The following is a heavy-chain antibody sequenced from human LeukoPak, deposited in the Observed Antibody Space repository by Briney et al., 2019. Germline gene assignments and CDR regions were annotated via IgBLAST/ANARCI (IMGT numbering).Heavy chain of an antibody. V-gene: IGHV4-34*01. CDR3: ARGKTYYYDSSGYYFDY. J-gene: IGHJ4*02. Sequence: PSETLSFTCAVYGGSFSGYYWSWIRQPRGKGLEWIGEINRSGSTNYDPSLQRRVTISVDTSKNQFSLKLSSVTAADTAVYYCARGKTYYYDSSGYYFDYWGQGTLVTVSS. CDR1: GGSFSGYY. CDR2: INRSGST. D-gene: IGHD3-22*01.